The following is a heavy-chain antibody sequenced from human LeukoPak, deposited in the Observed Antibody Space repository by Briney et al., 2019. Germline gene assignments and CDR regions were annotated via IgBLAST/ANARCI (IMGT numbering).Heavy chain of an antibody. CDR3: ARGSPHSSIWYLDY. D-gene: IGHD6-13*01. Sequence: GGSLRLSCEVSGFTFSSYAMHWVRQAPGKGLEWVATISYDGGNRYYADSVKGRFTISRDNSKNTLYLQMNTLRVEDTAVYYCARGSPHSSIWYLDYWGQGTLVTVSS. CDR1: GFTFSSYA. V-gene: IGHV3-30-3*01. J-gene: IGHJ4*02. CDR2: ISYDGGNR.